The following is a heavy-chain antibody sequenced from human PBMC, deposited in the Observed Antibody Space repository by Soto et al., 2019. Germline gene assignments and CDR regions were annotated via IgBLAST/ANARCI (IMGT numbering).Heavy chain of an antibody. V-gene: IGHV3-30-3*01. CDR3: ASLFGRPFGMDV. CDR1: GFTFSSYA. D-gene: IGHD3-10*01. Sequence: GGSLRLSCAASGFTFSSYAMHWVRQAPGKGLEWVSFISYDEAKKSYADSVKGRFTISRDNAKNSLYLQMNSLRAEDTAVYYCASLFGRPFGMDVWGQGTTVTVSS. CDR2: ISYDEAKK. J-gene: IGHJ6*02.